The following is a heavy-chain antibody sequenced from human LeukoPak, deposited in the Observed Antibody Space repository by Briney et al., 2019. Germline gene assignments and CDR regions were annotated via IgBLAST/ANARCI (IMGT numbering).Heavy chain of an antibody. CDR2: IIPILGIA. J-gene: IGHJ4*02. V-gene: IGHV1-69*04. CDR1: GGTFSSYA. CDR3: ARDVPPAAALGY. Sequence: ASVTVSCKASGGTFSSYAISWVRQAPGQGLEWMGRIIPILGIANYAQKFQGRVTITADKSTSTAYMELSSLRSEDTAVYYCARDVPPAAALGYWGQGTLVTVSS. D-gene: IGHD2-2*01.